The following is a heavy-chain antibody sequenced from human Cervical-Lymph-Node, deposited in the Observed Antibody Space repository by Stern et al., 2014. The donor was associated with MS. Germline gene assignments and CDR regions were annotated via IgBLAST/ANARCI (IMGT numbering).Heavy chain of an antibody. V-gene: IGHV3-21*01. Sequence: EMQLVESGGGLVKPGGSLRLSCAASGFTFSSYSMNWVRQAPGKGLEWVSSISSSSSYIYYADSVKGRFTISRDNAKNSLYLQMNSLRAEDTAVYYCARGPLGTIFDWYFDLWGRGTLVTVSS. CDR3: ARGPLGTIFDWYFDL. CDR1: GFTFSSYS. D-gene: IGHD3-3*01. J-gene: IGHJ2*01. CDR2: ISSSSSYI.